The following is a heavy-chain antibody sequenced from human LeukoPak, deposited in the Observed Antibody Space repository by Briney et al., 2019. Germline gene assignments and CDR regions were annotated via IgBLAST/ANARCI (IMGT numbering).Heavy chain of an antibody. CDR2: IYSDDST. CDR1: GFTVSSNY. V-gene: IGHV3-53*01. D-gene: IGHD6-19*01. J-gene: IGHJ4*02. CDR3: ARDNSDWPLNY. Sequence: GGSLRLSCAASGFTVSSNYMSWVRQAPGKGLEWVSVIYSDDSTYYADSVKGRFTVSRDNSKNTLYLQMNSLRAEDTAVYYCARDNSDWPLNYWGQGNLVTVSS.